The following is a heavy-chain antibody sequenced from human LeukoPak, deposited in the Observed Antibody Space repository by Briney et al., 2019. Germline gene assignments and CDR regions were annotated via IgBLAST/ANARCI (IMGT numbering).Heavy chain of an antibody. D-gene: IGHD5-18*01. CDR1: GFAFGSYA. CDR3: ARAPCGYSYGCGFDY. V-gene: IGHV3-30-3*01. J-gene: IGHJ4*02. CDR2: ISHDGDNT. Sequence: GGSLRLSCEASGFAFGSYAMHWVRQAPGRGLEWVAVISHDGDNTNSGESVRGRFTLSRDNSKNTLYLQMNSLRAEDTAVYYCARAPCGYSYGCGFDYWGQGTLVTVSS.